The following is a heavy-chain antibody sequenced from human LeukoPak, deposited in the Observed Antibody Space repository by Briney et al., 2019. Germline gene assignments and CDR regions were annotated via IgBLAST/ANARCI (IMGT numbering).Heavy chain of an antibody. CDR1: GGSISSYY. CDR2: IYYSGST. Sequence: KASETLSLTCTVSGGSISSYYWSWIRQPPGKGLEWIGYIYYSGSTNYNPSLESRVTISVDTSKNQLSLKLSSVTAADTAVYYCARGYYDILTGYYSVRHAFDIWGQGTMVTVSS. CDR3: ARGYYDILTGYYSVRHAFDI. J-gene: IGHJ3*02. V-gene: IGHV4-59*01. D-gene: IGHD3-9*01.